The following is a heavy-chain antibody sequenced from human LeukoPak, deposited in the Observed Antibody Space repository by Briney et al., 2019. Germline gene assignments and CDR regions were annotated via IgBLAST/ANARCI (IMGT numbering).Heavy chain of an antibody. CDR1: GLTFSSYE. V-gene: IGHV3-48*03. CDR3: ARGNRPPDY. J-gene: IGHJ4*02. CDR2: ISSSGSTI. Sequence: PGGSLKLSCEASGLTFSSYEMNWVRQAPGKGLEWISYISSSGSTIYYADSVKGRFTFSRDNAKNSLYLQMNSLRAEDTAVYYCARGNRPPDYWGQGTLVTVSS.